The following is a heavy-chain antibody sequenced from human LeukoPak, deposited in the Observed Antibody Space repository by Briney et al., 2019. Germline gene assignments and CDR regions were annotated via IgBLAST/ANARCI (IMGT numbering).Heavy chain of an antibody. D-gene: IGHD2-21*01. CDR1: GGSISTYY. CDR2: IHYSGST. CDR3: ARHATLVLWTDY. V-gene: IGHV4-59*08. J-gene: IGHJ4*02. Sequence: SETLSLTCTVSGGSISTYYWSWIRQPPGKGLEWIGYIHYSGSTNYNPSLESRVTISVDTSKNQFSLKLTSVTAADTAVYYCARHATLVLWTDYWGQGTLVTVSS.